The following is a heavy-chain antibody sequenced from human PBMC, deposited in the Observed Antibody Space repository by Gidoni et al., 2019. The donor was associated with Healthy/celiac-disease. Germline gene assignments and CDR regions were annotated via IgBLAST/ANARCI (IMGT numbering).Heavy chain of an antibody. J-gene: IGHJ6*03. V-gene: IGHV1-69*01. CDR1: VGTSSSYA. CDR3: ARVDSNYGTPAYYMDV. Sequence: QVQLVQSGAEVKKPGSPVKVSCTASVGTSSSYAISWVRQAPGQGVEWQGGIIPIFGTANYAQKFQGRVTITADESTSTAYMELSSLRSEDTAVDYCARVDSNYGTPAYYMDVWGKGTTVTVSS. CDR2: IIPIFGTA. D-gene: IGHD4-4*01.